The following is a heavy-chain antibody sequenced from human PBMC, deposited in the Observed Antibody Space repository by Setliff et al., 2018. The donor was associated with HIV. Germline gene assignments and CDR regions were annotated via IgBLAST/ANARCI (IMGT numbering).Heavy chain of an antibody. CDR2: ILRGISDT. D-gene: IGHD3-3*01. CDR1: GFIFSNYA. J-gene: IGHJ4*02. CDR3: ARVRLYNTALDY. V-gene: IGHV3-NL1*01. Sequence: GGSLRLSCAASGFIFSNYALHWVRQAPGKGLEWVSVILRGISDTYYADSVKGRFTISRDNSKNTLYLQMNSLRPEDTAVYYCARVRLYNTALDYWGQGTLVTVSS.